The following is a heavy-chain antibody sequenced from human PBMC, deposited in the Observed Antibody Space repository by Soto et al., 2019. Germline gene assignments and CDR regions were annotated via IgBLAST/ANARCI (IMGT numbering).Heavy chain of an antibody. D-gene: IGHD3-16*01. CDR3: ERVYSDYEVLYPFDY. CDR2: ISYDGSNK. CDR1: GFTFSSYA. Sequence: QVQLVESGGGVVQPGRSLRLSCAASGFTFSSYAMHWVRQAPGKGLEWLAVISYDGSNKYYADSVKGRFTISRDNSKNTLYLQMNRLRAEDTAVYYCERVYSDYEVLYPFDYWGQGTLVTVSS. J-gene: IGHJ4*02. V-gene: IGHV3-30-3*01.